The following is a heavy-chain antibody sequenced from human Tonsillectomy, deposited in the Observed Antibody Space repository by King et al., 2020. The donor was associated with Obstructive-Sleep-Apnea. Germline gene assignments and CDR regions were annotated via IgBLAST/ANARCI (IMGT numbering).Heavy chain of an antibody. J-gene: IGHJ3*02. CDR3: ARVWSTVVTNDAFDI. CDR1: GGSISSYS. CDR2: IYNTWST. D-gene: IGHD4-23*01. Sequence: VQLQESGPGLVKPSETLSLTCTVSGGSISSYSWTWIRQPPGKGLEWIGYIYNTWSTNYNPSLKSRGTISIDTSKNQFSLKLSSVTAAATAVYYCARVWSTVVTNDAFDIWGQGTMVTVSS. V-gene: IGHV4-59*01.